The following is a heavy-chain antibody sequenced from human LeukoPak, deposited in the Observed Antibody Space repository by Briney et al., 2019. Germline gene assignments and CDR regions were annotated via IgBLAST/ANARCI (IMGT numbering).Heavy chain of an antibody. CDR3: ARNKDIVVVPAATRYYYGMDV. D-gene: IGHD2-2*01. Sequence: PSETLSLTCAVYGGSFSGYYWSWIRQPPGKGLEWIGEINHSGSTNYNPSLKSRVTISVDTSKSQFSLKLSSVTAADTAVYYCARNKDIVVVPAATRYYYGMDVWGQGTTVTVSS. J-gene: IGHJ6*02. CDR1: GGSFSGYY. V-gene: IGHV4-34*01. CDR2: INHSGST.